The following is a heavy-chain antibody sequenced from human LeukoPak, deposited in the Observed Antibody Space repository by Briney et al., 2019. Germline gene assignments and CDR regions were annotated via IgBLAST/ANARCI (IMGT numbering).Heavy chain of an antibody. V-gene: IGHV3-66*01. Sequence: GGSLRLSCAASGFTVSSTYMSWVRQAPRKGLEWVSVIYSDGGTYYADSVRGRFTISRDNSKNTLYLQMNSLRAEDTAVYYCATIVPDVVATLTFDYWGQGTLVTVSS. D-gene: IGHD2-15*01. CDR2: IYSDGGT. J-gene: IGHJ4*02. CDR1: GFTVSSTY. CDR3: ATIVPDVVATLTFDY.